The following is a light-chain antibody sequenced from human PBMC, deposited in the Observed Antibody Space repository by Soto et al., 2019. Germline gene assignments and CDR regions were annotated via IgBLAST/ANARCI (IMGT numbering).Light chain of an antibody. CDR3: AAWDDKLNAYV. CDR2: LGD. Sequence: QSVLTQPPSASSTPGQTVTISCSGSTSNIGTFYVYWYQHLPGTAPKLLIYLGDQRASGVSDRFSGSKSGTSASLAINGLRSDDEDDYYCAAWDDKLNAYVFGSGTKLTVL. J-gene: IGLJ1*01. V-gene: IGLV1-47*02. CDR1: TSNIGTFY.